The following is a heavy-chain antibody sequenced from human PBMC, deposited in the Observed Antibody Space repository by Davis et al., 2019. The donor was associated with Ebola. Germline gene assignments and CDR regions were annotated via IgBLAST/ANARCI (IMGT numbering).Heavy chain of an antibody. Sequence: GESLKISCAASGFTFDDYGMSWVRQAPGKGLAWVSRMNTDGSITDYADSVKGRFTISRDNAKTTLYLHMNSLRAEDTAVYFCARENWYNDYWGQGTLVTVSS. J-gene: IGHJ4*02. D-gene: IGHD1-1*01. V-gene: IGHV3-74*01. CDR3: ARENWYNDY. CDR1: GFTFDDYG. CDR2: MNTDGSIT.